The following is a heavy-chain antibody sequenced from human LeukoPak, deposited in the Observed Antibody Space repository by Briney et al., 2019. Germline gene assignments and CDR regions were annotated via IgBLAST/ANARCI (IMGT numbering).Heavy chain of an antibody. CDR3: ARHGAFYYFDY. J-gene: IGHJ4*02. CDR2: LYYSGNT. D-gene: IGHD1-26*01. V-gene: IGHV4-59*08. CDR1: GGSISSYY. Sequence: SETLSLTCTVSGGSISSYYWSWIRQPPGKGLEWIGYLYYSGNTNYNPSLTSRVTISVDTSKNQFSLKLSSVTAADTAVYYCARHGAFYYFDYWGQGTLVTVSS.